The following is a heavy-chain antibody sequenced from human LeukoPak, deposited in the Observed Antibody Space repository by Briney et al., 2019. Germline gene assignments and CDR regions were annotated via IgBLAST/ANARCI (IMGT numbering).Heavy chain of an antibody. J-gene: IGHJ5*02. CDR3: ARDHPVDFWSGYYPGGWFDP. Sequence: ASVKVSCKASGYTFTSYYMHWVRQAPGQGLEWMGIINPGTGSTTYAQKFQGRVTMTRDTSTSTVYMELNSLTSEDTAVYYCARDHPVDFWSGYYPGGWFDPWGQGTLVTVSS. CDR1: GYTFTSYY. D-gene: IGHD3-3*01. V-gene: IGHV1-46*01. CDR2: INPGTGST.